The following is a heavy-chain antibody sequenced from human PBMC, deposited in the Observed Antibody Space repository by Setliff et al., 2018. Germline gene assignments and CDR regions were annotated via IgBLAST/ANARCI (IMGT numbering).Heavy chain of an antibody. CDR3: ARHRAVAGAYYFDF. J-gene: IGHJ4*02. D-gene: IGHD6-19*01. CDR2: IYYSGST. Sequence: PSETLSLTCTVSGGSISSGGYYWSWIRQHPGKGLEWIGYIYYSGSTYYNPSLKSRVTISVDTSKNQFSLKLTAVTAADTAIYYCARHRAVAGAYYFDFWGQGTLVTVSS. CDR1: GGSISSGGYY. V-gene: IGHV4-31*03.